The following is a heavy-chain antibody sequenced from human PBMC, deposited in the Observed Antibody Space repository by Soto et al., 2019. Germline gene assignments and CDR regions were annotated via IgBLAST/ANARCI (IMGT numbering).Heavy chain of an antibody. CDR2: IIPILGIA. Sequence: ASVKVSCKASGGTFSSYTISWVRQAPGQGLEWMGRIIPILGIANYAQKFQGRVTITADKSTSTAYMELSSLRSEDTAVYYCEVYPGIAAAGNQAYAFDIWGQGTMVTVSS. D-gene: IGHD6-13*01. CDR3: EVYPGIAAAGNQAYAFDI. CDR1: GGTFSSYT. J-gene: IGHJ3*02. V-gene: IGHV1-69*02.